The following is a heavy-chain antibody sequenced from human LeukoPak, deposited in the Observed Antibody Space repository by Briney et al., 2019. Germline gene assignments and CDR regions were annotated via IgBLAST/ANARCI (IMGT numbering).Heavy chain of an antibody. CDR2: ISGSGGST. J-gene: IGHJ5*01. CDR3: AKDVPSADLASYCSSTSCYTRFLNWCDS. CDR1: GFTFSSYA. Sequence: TGGSLRLSCAASGFTFSSYAMSWVRQAPGKGLEWVSAISGSGGSTYYADSVKGRFTISRDNSKNTLYLQMNSLRAEYTAVYYCAKDVPSADLASYCSSTSCYTRFLNWCDSWGQGTLVTVSS. V-gene: IGHV3-23*01. D-gene: IGHD2-2*02.